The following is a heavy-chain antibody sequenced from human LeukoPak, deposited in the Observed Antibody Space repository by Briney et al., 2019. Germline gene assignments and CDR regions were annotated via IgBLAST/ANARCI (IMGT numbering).Heavy chain of an antibody. Sequence: SETLSLTCTVSGGSVTTSYWSWIRQSAGEGLEWIGRVYISGDTKYNPSLKSRVLMSLDACKNQFSLSLSSVTAADTAVYYCASFLFGDPGGYWGQGTLVTVSS. D-gene: IGHD3-10*01. CDR2: VYISGDT. CDR3: ASFLFGDPGGY. J-gene: IGHJ4*02. CDR1: GGSVTTSY. V-gene: IGHV4-4*07.